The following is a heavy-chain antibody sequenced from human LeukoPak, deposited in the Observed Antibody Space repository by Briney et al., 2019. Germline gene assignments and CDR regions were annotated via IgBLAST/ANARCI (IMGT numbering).Heavy chain of an antibody. J-gene: IGHJ6*02. CDR1: GGSISSYY. CDR2: IYYSGST. CDR3: ARDPGTIFGVVNYSYGMDV. V-gene: IGHV4-59*01. Sequence: SETLSLTCTVSGGSISSYYWNWIRQPPGKGLEWIGYIYYSGSTNYNPSLKSRVTISVDTSKNQFSLKLSFVTAADTAVYFCARDPGTIFGVVNYSYGMDVWGQGTTVTVSS. D-gene: IGHD3-3*01.